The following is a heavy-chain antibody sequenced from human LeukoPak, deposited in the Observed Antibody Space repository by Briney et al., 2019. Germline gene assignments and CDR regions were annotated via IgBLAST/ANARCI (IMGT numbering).Heavy chain of an antibody. CDR1: GYTFTGYY. Sequence: ASVKVSCKASGYTFTGYYMHWVRQAPGQGLQWMGWINPNGGDTNYAQKFQGRVTMTRDTSISTVYMKRSRLRSDDTAVYYCARVVGAGYSDYWGQGTLVTVSS. CDR3: ARVVGAGYSDY. J-gene: IGHJ4*02. D-gene: IGHD4/OR15-4a*01. CDR2: INPNGGDT. V-gene: IGHV1-2*02.